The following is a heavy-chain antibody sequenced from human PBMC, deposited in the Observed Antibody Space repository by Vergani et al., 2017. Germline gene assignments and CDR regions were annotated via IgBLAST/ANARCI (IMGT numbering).Heavy chain of an antibody. J-gene: IGHJ4*02. Sequence: QVQLVQSGAEVKKPGASVKVSCKASGYTFTGYYMHWVRQAPGQGLEWMGWINPNSGGTNYAQKFQGRVTITADESTSTAYMELRSLRSDDTAVYYCARDLSGPGATYDYWGQGTLVTVSS. V-gene: IGHV1-2*02. D-gene: IGHD1-26*01. CDR3: ARDLSGPGATYDY. CDR2: INPNSGGT. CDR1: GYTFTGYY.